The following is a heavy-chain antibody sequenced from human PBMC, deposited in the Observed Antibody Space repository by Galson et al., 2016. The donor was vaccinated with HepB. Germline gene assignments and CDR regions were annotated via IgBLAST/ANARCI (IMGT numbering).Heavy chain of an antibody. CDR2: TNNANGNT. J-gene: IGHJ4*02. Sequence: SVKVSCMASGYTFTSYAIHWVRQAPGQRLEWMGWTNNANGNTEYSQSFQGRVTFTRDTSASTAYMELSSLRSEDTAVYYCARDGGSGWSRLWWGQGTLVAVSS. D-gene: IGHD6-19*01. CDR1: GYTFTSYA. CDR3: ARDGGSGWSRLW. V-gene: IGHV1-3*04.